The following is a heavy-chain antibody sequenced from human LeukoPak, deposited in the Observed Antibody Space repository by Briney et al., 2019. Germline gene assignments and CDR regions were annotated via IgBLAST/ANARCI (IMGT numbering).Heavy chain of an antibody. J-gene: IGHJ4*02. D-gene: IGHD5-12*01. V-gene: IGHV4-4*07. Sequence: PSETLSLTCTVSGGTTSIYYWIWIRQIAGKGLEWIGRIHASGDTTYNPSLKSRVTMSLDTSKNQFSLKLRSVTAADTAVYYCARHLRDIVAIYDYWGQGTLVTVSS. CDR1: GGTTSIYY. CDR2: IHASGDT. CDR3: ARHLRDIVAIYDY.